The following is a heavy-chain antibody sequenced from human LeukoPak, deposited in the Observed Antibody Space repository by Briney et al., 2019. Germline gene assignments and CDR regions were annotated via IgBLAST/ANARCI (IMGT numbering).Heavy chain of an antibody. CDR1: SGLFSGNY. D-gene: IGHD4-17*01. V-gene: IGHV4-34*01. Sequence: PSETLSLTCAVYSGLFSGNYWSWIRQSPGKGLEWIGQINHSGSTNYHPSLRSRVTILVDTSKKQFSLRLSSVTAADTAVYYCARGNGDLDYWGQGTLVTVSS. J-gene: IGHJ4*02. CDR3: ARGNGDLDY. CDR2: INHSGST.